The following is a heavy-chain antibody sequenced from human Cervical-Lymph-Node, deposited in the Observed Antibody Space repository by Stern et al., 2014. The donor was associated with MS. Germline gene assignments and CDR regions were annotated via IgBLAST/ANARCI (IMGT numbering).Heavy chain of an antibody. CDR1: GGSIDGSDW. CDR3: ARAGLYDY. CDR2: IYHTGRT. V-gene: IGHV4-4*02. J-gene: IGHJ4*02. Sequence: QLQLQESGPGLVKPSGTLSLTCTVSGGSIDGSDWWSWVRQPPGKGLEWIGEIYHTGRTTYTPSLKSRVSMSVDKSKNQSSLNLTSVTAADTAVYYCARAGLYDYWGQGTLVTVSS. D-gene: IGHD2/OR15-2a*01.